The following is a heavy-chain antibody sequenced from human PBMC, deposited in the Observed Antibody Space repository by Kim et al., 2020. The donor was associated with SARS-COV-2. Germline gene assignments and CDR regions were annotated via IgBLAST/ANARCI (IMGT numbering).Heavy chain of an antibody. J-gene: IGHJ6*02. V-gene: IGHV3-30*01. CDR3: ARMVAAAGSLDV. D-gene: IGHD6-13*01. CDR2: K. Sequence: KYYADSGKGRFTISRDNSKNTLYVQMNSLRAEDTAVYYCARMVAAAGSLDVWGQGTTVTVSS.